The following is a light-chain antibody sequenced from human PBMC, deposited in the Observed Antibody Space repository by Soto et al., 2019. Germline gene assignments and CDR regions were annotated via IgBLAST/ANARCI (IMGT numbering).Light chain of an antibody. J-gene: IGKJ4*01. CDR2: DAS. CDR1: QTISNY. V-gene: IGKV3-11*01. CDR3: QQRSNWPPLT. Sequence: EIVLTQSPATLSLSAGERATLSCRASQTISNYLAWYQHKPGQAPRLLMYDASNRATGIPARFSGSGSGTDFTLTISSLEPEDSAVYYCQQRSNWPPLTFGGGTKVEIK.